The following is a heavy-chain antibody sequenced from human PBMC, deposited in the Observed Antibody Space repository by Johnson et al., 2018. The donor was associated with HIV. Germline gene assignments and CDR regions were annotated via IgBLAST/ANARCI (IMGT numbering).Heavy chain of an antibody. CDR3: ARDDTWGDAFDI. V-gene: IGHV3-30-3*01. D-gene: IGHD1-26*01. J-gene: IGHJ3*02. CDR2: ISYDGSNK. Sequence: QMQLVESGGGVVQPGRSLRLSCAASGFTFSSYAMHWVRQAPGKGLEWVAVISYDGSNKYDVDSVKGRFTISRDNAKNSLYLQMNSLRAEDTAVYYCARDDTWGDAFDIWGQGTMVTVSS. CDR1: GFTFSSYA.